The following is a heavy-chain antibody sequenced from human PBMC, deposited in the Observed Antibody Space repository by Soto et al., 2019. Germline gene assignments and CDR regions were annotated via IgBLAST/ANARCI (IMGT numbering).Heavy chain of an antibody. D-gene: IGHD6-13*01. CDR3: ARTASGLKPFAY. V-gene: IGHV3-48*03. CDR2: ISISVTTI. J-gene: IGHJ4*02. Sequence: EVQLVESGGGLVQPGGSLRLSCAASGFTSSNYEMNWVRQAPGKGLEWVSYISISVTTIYYADSVKGRFTISRDNAKNSLYLQMNSLRAEDTAVYYCARTASGLKPFAYWGQGTLVTVSS. CDR1: GFTSSNYE.